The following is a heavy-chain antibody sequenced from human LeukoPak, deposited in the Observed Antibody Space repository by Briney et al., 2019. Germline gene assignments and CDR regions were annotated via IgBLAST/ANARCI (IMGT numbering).Heavy chain of an antibody. Sequence: GGSLRLSCAASGFTFSDYAMNWVRQAPGKGLYWVSTISGSGNSTYYADSVKGRFTISRDNSKKTLYLQMNSLRAEDTAVYYCAYGHGQRFLEWLHETYFDCWGQGTLFTV. V-gene: IGHV3-23*01. CDR1: GFTFSDYA. D-gene: IGHD3-3*01. CDR3: AYGHGQRFLEWLHETYFDC. J-gene: IGHJ4*02. CDR2: ISGSGNST.